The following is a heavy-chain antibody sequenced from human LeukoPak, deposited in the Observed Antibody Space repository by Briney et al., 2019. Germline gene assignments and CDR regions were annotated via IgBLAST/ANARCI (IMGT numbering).Heavy chain of an antibody. J-gene: IGHJ6*02. CDR1: GFTFSSYS. CDR3: ARVDGIVVVPAARTSSGMDV. D-gene: IGHD2-2*01. V-gene: IGHV3-21*01. Sequence: GGSLRLSCAASGFTFSSYSMNWVRQAPGKGLEWVSSISSSSSYIYYADSVKRRFTISRDNAKNSLYLQMNSLRAEDTAVYYCARVDGIVVVPAARTSSGMDVWGQGTTVTVSS. CDR2: ISSSSSYI.